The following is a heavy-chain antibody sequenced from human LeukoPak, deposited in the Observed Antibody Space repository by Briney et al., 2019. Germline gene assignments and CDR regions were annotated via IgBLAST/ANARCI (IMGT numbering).Heavy chain of an antibody. Sequence: ASVKVSCKASGYTFTGYYMHWVRQAPGHGLEWMGWINPNSGGTNYAQKFQGRVTMTRDTSISTAYMELSRLRSDDTAVYYCARDDGIVVVPAASGYDYWGQGTLVTVSS. V-gene: IGHV1-2*02. D-gene: IGHD2-2*01. CDR1: GYTFTGYY. CDR3: ARDDGIVVVPAASGYDY. J-gene: IGHJ4*02. CDR2: INPNSGGT.